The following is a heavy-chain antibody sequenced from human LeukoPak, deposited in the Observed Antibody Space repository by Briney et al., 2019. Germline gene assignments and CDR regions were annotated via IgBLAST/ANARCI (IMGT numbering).Heavy chain of an antibody. J-gene: IGHJ4*02. CDR3: AKDPNSGWNLYYFDY. CDR1: GSTFSRHT. Sequence: PGGSLRLSCAASGSTFSRHTMNWVRQAPGKGLEWISYISNTGSVIYYADSVKGRFTISRDNAKNSLYLQMNSLRAEDTAVYYCAKDPNSGWNLYYFDYWGQGTLVTVSS. D-gene: IGHD6-19*01. CDR2: ISNTGSVI. V-gene: IGHV3-48*04.